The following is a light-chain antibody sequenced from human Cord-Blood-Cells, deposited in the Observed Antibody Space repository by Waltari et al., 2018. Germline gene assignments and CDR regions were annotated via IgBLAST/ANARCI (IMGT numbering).Light chain of an antibody. J-gene: IGLJ3*02. V-gene: IGLV2-14*03. CDR2: DVS. Sequence: QSALTQPASVSGSPGQSITISCTGTSSDVGGYNYVSWYQQHPGKAPKLMIYDVSNRPSGVSNRFSGSKSGNTASLTISWLQAEYEADYYCSSYTSSSTLVFGGGTKLTVL. CDR3: SSYTSSSTLV. CDR1: SSDVGGYNY.